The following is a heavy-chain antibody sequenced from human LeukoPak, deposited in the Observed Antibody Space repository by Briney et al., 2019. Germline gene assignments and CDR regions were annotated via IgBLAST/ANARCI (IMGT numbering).Heavy chain of an antibody. J-gene: IGHJ4*02. D-gene: IGHD6-13*01. CDR1: GYSFATYG. Sequence: ASVKVSCKASGYSFATYGFCWVRQAPGHGLEWTGWISANTGKIDYAQKFQGRVTMTTDTSTSTAYMELRSLRPDDTAVYYCAKVAGDRMDYWGQGTLLTVSS. CDR2: ISANTGKI. V-gene: IGHV1-18*01. CDR3: AKVAGDRMDY.